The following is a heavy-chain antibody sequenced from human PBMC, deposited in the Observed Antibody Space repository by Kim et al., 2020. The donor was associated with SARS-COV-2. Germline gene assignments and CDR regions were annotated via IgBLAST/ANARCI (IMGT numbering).Heavy chain of an antibody. J-gene: IGHJ4*02. D-gene: IGHD5-12*01. CDR3: ARDLIVATLPLDY. V-gene: IGHV3-11*06. Sequence: YAGSVKGRFTNARDNAKNSLYLQMNILGAEHTAVYYCARDLIVATLPLDYWGQGTLVTVSS.